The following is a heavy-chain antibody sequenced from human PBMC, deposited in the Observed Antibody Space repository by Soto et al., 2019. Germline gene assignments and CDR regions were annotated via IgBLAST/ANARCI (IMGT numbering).Heavy chain of an antibody. J-gene: IGHJ5*02. Sequence: EASVKVSCKASGYTFTSYGISWVRQAPGQGLEWMGWISAYNGNTNYAQRLQGRVTMTTDTSTSTAYMELRSLRSDDTAVYYCARDDMSGWFDPWGQGTLVTVSS. CDR1: GYTFTSYG. V-gene: IGHV1-18*01. D-gene: IGHD2-15*01. CDR3: ARDDMSGWFDP. CDR2: ISAYNGNT.